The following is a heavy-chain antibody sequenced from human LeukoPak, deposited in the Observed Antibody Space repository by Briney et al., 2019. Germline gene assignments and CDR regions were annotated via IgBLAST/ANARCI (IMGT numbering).Heavy chain of an antibody. CDR3: ARHYYGSENYFFDY. Sequence: SETLSLTCTVSGGSISGGSYYWSWIRQPAGKGLEWIGRIYNSGSTNYNPSLKSRLTISVDTSKNQFSLKLSSVTAADTAIYYCARHYYGSENYFFDYWGQGTLVTVSS. V-gene: IGHV4-61*02. CDR1: GGSISGGSYY. D-gene: IGHD3-10*01. CDR2: IYNSGST. J-gene: IGHJ4*02.